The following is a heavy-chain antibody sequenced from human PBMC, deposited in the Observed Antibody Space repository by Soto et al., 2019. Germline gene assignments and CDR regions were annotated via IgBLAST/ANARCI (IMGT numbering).Heavy chain of an antibody. V-gene: IGHV1-69*13. CDR2: IIPIFGTA. Sequence: SVKVSCKASGGTFSSYAISWVRQAPGQGLEWMGGIIPIFGTANYAQKFQGRVTITADESTSTAYMELSSLRSEDTAVYYCARQLSGYSYGPIPNWFDPWGQGTMVTVSS. J-gene: IGHJ5*02. CDR3: ARQLSGYSYGPIPNWFDP. D-gene: IGHD5-18*01. CDR1: GGTFSSYA.